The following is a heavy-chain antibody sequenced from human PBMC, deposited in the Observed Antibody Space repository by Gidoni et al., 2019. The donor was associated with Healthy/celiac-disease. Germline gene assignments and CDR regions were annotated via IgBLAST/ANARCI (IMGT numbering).Heavy chain of an antibody. V-gene: IGHV3-21*01. J-gene: IGHJ6*02. CDR3: ARVQRITIFGPTYGMDV. CDR2: ISSSSSYI. Sequence: VSSISSSSSYIYYADSVKGRFTISRDNAKNSLYLQMNSLRAEDTAVYYCARVQRITIFGPTYGMDVWGQGTTVTVSS. D-gene: IGHD3-3*01.